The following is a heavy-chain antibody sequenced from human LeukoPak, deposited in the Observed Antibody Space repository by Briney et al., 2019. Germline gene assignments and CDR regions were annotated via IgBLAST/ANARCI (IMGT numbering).Heavy chain of an antibody. Sequence: SETLSLTCAVYGGSFSGYYWSWIRQPPGKGLEWIGEINHSGSTNYNPPLKSRVTISVDTSKNQFSLKLSSVTAADTAVYYCARGGGYCSSTSCFVYYYYYMDVWGKGTTVTVSS. V-gene: IGHV4-34*01. CDR2: INHSGST. J-gene: IGHJ6*03. CDR1: GGSFSGYY. D-gene: IGHD2-2*01. CDR3: ARGGGYCSSTSCFVYYYYYMDV.